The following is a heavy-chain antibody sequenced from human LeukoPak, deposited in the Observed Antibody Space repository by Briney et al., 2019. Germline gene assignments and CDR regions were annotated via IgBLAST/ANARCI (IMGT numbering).Heavy chain of an antibody. CDR3: ARASPMVRGVIFDY. J-gene: IGHJ4*02. CDR1: GFTFSSYS. V-gene: IGHV3-48*01. CDR2: ISSSSSTI. Sequence: PGGSLRLSCAAPGFTFSSYSMNWVRQAPGKGLEWVSYISSSSSTIYYADSVKGRFTISRENAKNSLYLQMNSLRAEDTAVYYCARASPMVRGVIFDYWGQGTLVTVSS. D-gene: IGHD3-10*01.